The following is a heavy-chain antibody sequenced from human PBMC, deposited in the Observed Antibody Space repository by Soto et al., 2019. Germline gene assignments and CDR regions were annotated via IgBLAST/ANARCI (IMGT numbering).Heavy chain of an antibody. J-gene: IGHJ4*02. V-gene: IGHV3-74*01. CDR2: INGDGSFT. Sequence: GGSLRLSCAASGFTFSNYWMHWVRQAPGKGLVWVSQINGDGSFTTYADSVKGRFTISRDNAKNTLYLQLNSLRAEDTALYYCASSRVYNFDYWGQGSLVTVAS. CDR3: ASSRVYNFDY. CDR1: GFTFSNYW. D-gene: IGHD4-4*01.